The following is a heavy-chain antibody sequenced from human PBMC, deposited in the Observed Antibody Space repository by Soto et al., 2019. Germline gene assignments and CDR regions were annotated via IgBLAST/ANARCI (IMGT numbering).Heavy chain of an antibody. Sequence: QVQLVQSGAEVKRPGSSVKVSCKASRGIFNSYSISWVRQAPGQGREWVGRIIPFLDTTKNAQQFQDRLTITAEKSTYTAYMELSSLRSEDTAIYYCATDAWGREAWPRSPPSDWPGWGQGTLVTVSS. CDR1: RGIFNSYS. V-gene: IGHV1-69*08. J-gene: IGHJ4*02. CDR2: IIPFLDTT. CDR3: ATDAWGREAWPRSPPSDWPG. D-gene: IGHD2-21*01.